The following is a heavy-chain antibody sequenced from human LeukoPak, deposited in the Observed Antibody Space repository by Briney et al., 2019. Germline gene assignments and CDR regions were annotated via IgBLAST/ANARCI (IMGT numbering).Heavy chain of an antibody. CDR2: INPNSGGT. CDR3: AKFGEFSY. D-gene: IGHD3-10*01. Sequence: ASVKVSCKASGYTFTSYGISWVRQAPGQGLEWMGWINPNSGGTNYAQKFQGRVTMTRDTSISTAYMELSRLRSDDTAVYYCAKFGEFSYWGQGTLVTVSS. V-gene: IGHV1-2*02. J-gene: IGHJ4*02. CDR1: GYTFTSYG.